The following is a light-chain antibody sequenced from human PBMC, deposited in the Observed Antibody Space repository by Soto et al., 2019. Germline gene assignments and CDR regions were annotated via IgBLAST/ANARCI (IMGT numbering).Light chain of an antibody. CDR2: EGT. CDR1: NNL. V-gene: IGLV2-23*01. Sequence: QSALTEPSSLSGSPGQSITISCTGTNNLVSWYQQHPGKAPKVVLYEGTKRPSGVSNRFSGSNSGSTASLTISGLQAEDEAHYFCCAYVGASSYVFGPGTKVTVL. J-gene: IGLJ1*01. CDR3: CAYVGASSYV.